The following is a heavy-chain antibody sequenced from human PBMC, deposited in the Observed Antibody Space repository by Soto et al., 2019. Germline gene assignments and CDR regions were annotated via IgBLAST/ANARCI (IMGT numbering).Heavy chain of an antibody. CDR1: GGSISSYY. CDR2: IYYSGST. V-gene: IGHV4-59*01. Sequence: SETLSLTCTVSGGSISSYYWSWIRQPPGKGLEWIGYIYYSGSTNYNPSLKSRVTISVDTSKNQFSLKLSSVTAADTAVYYCEREGYSSSWYAWCAFDIWGQGTMVT. D-gene: IGHD6-13*01. J-gene: IGHJ3*02. CDR3: EREGYSSSWYAWCAFDI.